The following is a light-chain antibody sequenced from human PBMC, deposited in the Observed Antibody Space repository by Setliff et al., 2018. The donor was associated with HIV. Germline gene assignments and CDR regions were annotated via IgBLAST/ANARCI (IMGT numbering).Light chain of an antibody. CDR2: KAS. CDR1: QTILTW. Sequence: IEMTQSPSTLSASVGDRVTITCRASQTILTWLAWYQQKPGKAPDLLIYKASTLQSGVPSRFSGSGFGTEFTLTITSLQPEDFATYYCQQYHSYWTFGQGTKVDIK. J-gene: IGKJ1*01. CDR3: QQYHSYWT. V-gene: IGKV1-5*03.